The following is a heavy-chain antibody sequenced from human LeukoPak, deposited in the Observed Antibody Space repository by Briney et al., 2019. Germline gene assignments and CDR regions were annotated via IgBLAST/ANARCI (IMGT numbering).Heavy chain of an antibody. CDR3: ARVNYPDTAMVRHAFDI. Sequence: SGTLSLTCAVSGGSISSSNWWSWVRQPPGKGLEWIGEIYHSGSTNYNPSLKSRVTISVDKSKNQFSLKLSSVTAADTAVYYCARVNYPDTAMVRHAFDIWGQGTMVTVSS. CDR1: GGSISSSNW. D-gene: IGHD5-18*01. J-gene: IGHJ3*02. V-gene: IGHV4-4*02. CDR2: IYHSGST.